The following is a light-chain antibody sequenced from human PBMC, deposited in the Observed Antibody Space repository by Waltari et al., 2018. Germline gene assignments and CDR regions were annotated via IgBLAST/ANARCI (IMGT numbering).Light chain of an antibody. V-gene: IGLV2-8*01. Sequence: QSALTQPPSASGSPGQSVTISCTGTSSDVGGYNYVSWYQQHPGKAPKLMIYEVSQRPSGVPDRFSGSKSGDTASLTVSGLRAEDEADYYCSSFAGTNNFVVFGGGTKLTV. CDR1: SSDVGGYNY. CDR2: EVS. J-gene: IGLJ2*01. CDR3: SSFAGTNNFVV.